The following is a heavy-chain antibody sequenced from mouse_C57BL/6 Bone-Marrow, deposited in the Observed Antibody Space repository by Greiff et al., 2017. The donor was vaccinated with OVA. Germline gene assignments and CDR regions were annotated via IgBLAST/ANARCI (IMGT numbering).Heavy chain of an antibody. CDR1: GYTFTSYW. J-gene: IGHJ2*01. CDR2: IYPGNSDT. V-gene: IGHV1-5*01. CDR3: TREPWVVAGFDY. D-gene: IGHD1-1*01. Sequence: VHVKQSGTVLARPGASVKMSCKTSGYTFTSYWMHWVKQRPGQGLEWIGAIYPGNSDTSYNQKFKGKAKLTAVTSASTAYMELSSLTNEDSAVYYCTREPWVVAGFDYWGQGTTLTVSS.